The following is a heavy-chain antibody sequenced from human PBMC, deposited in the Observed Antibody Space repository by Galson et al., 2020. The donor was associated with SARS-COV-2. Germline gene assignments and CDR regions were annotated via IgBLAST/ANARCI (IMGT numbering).Heavy chain of an antibody. J-gene: IGHJ4*02. CDR2: ASSDRSNS. Sequence: GGSLRLSCAASGFKFRNYVMHWVRQAPGKGPEWVADASSDRSNSFYADSLKGRFTISRDNSKSTLYLQMNSLRAEDTAVYYCARGGEWELPYYFDYWGQGTLVTVSS. CDR1: GFKFRNYV. D-gene: IGHD1-26*01. V-gene: IGHV3-30*04. CDR3: ARGGEWELPYYFDY.